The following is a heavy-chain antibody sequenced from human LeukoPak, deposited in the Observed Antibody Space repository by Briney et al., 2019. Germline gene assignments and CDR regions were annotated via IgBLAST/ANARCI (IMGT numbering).Heavy chain of an antibody. J-gene: IGHJ3*02. D-gene: IGHD1-26*01. V-gene: IGHV3-23*01. CDR1: GFTFSSYA. Sequence: GGSLRLFCAASGFTFSSYAMRWVRQAPGRGLEWVSAISGSGGSTYYADSVERRFTLSRDNSKHTLYLQMNSMRAEDTAVYYCAKTPLSGSDYGVRGDAFDIWGQGTMVTVSS. CDR3: AKTPLSGSDYGVRGDAFDI. CDR2: ISGSGGST.